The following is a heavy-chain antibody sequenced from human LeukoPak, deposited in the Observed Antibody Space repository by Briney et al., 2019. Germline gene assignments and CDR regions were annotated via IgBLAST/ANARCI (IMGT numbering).Heavy chain of an antibody. V-gene: IGHV3-73*01. J-gene: IGHJ6*03. CDR3: TRRLEKQLGYYYYYYMDV. CDR1: GFTFSGSA. CDR2: IRSKANSYAT. D-gene: IGHD6-13*01. Sequence: GGSLRLSCAASGFTFSGSAMHWVRQASGKGLEWVGRIRSKANSYATAYAASVKGRFTISRDDSKNTAYLQMNSLKTEDTAVYYCTRRLEKQLGYYYYYYMDVWGKGTTVTVSS.